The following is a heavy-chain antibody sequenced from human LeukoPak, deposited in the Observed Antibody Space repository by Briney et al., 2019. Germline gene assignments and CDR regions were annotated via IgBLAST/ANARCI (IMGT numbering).Heavy chain of an antibody. V-gene: IGHV3-23*01. D-gene: IGHD3-3*01. J-gene: IGHJ4*02. CDR3: ARALRFLEWLSIALDY. CDR1: GFTFSSYA. Sequence: GGSLRLSCAASGFTFSSYAMTWVRQAPGKGLQWVSTISGSGSITYYADSVKGRFTISRDNSKNTLYLQMNSLRAEDTAVYYCARALRFLEWLSIALDYWGQGTLVTVSS. CDR2: ISGSGSIT.